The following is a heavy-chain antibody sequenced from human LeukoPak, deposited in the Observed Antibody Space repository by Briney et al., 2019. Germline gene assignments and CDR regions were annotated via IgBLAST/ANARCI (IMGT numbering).Heavy chain of an antibody. V-gene: IGHV4-59*01. D-gene: IGHD2/OR15-2a*01. Sequence: SETLSLTCTVSGGSISSYYWSWIRQPPGKGLEWIGYIYYSGSTNYNPSLKSRVTISVDTSKNQFSLKLSSVTAADTAVYYCARDLGSSFDYWGQRTLVTVSS. J-gene: IGHJ4*02. CDR3: ARDLGSSFDY. CDR1: GGSISSYY. CDR2: IYYSGST.